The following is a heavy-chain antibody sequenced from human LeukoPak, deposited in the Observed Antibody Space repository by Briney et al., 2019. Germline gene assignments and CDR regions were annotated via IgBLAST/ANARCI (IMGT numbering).Heavy chain of an antibody. CDR1: GYTFTGYY. J-gene: IGHJ6*03. V-gene: IGHV1-2*02. D-gene: IGHD1-26*01. CDR2: INPNSGGT. CDR3: ARDRWGVGATTNYYYYMDV. Sequence: ASVKVSCKASGYTFTGYYMHWVRQAPGQGLEWMGWINPNSGGTNYAQKFQGRVTMTRDTSISTAYMELSRLRSDDTAVYYCARDRWGVGATTNYYYYMDVWGKGTTVTISS.